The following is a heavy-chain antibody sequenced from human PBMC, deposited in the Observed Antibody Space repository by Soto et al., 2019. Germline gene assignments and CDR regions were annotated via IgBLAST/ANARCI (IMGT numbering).Heavy chain of an antibody. CDR1: GLTFSNHG. CDR2: IWSDGSNQ. J-gene: IGHJ4*02. CDR3: ARDRGKTFFDY. V-gene: IGHV3-33*08. Sequence: GGSLRLSCAVSGLTFSNHGMHWVRQAPDKGLEWVAFIWSDGSNQDYADTVKGRFTISRDNSKNTLYLQMNSLRAEDTAVYYCARDRGKTFFDYCGQGTQVTGSS. D-gene: IGHD3-16*01.